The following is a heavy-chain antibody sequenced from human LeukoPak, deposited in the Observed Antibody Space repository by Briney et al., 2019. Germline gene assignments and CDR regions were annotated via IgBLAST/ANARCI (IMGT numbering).Heavy chain of an antibody. CDR3: ATDRAYFDY. V-gene: IGHV3-7*01. J-gene: IGHJ4*02. Sequence: GGSLTLSCAASRFTFSSYWMSWVRQAPGKGLEWVANIKQDGSEKNYVDSVKGRFTISRDNAKNSLYLQMSSLRVEDTAVYYCATDRAYFDYWGQGTLVTVSS. D-gene: IGHD3-10*01. CDR1: RFTFSSYW. CDR2: IKQDGSEK.